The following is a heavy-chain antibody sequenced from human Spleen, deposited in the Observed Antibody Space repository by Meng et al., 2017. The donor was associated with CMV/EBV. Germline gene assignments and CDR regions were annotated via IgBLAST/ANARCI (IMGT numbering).Heavy chain of an antibody. Sequence: KASGYTFTGYYMHWVRQAPGQGLEWMGWIDPNSGGTNYAQKFQGRVTMTRDTSISTAYMELSRLRSDDTAVYYCATSGGYSYGLLFDYWGQGTLVTVSS. D-gene: IGHD5-18*01. CDR1: GYTFTGYY. CDR2: IDPNSGGT. J-gene: IGHJ4*02. CDR3: ATSGGYSYGLLFDY. V-gene: IGHV1-2*02.